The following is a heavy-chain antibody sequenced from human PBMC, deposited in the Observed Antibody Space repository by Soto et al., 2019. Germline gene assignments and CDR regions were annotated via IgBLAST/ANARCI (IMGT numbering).Heavy chain of an antibody. V-gene: IGHV4-34*01. D-gene: IGHD6-13*01. Sequence: SETLSLTCAVYAGSFSHYYWNWIRQSPGKGLEWIGKIKHSGSSNYNPSLRSRVSISVDMSKNQFSLRLTSVTAADTAVYYCTRDASRASSARGWFDPWGPGTLVTVSS. J-gene: IGHJ5*02. CDR3: TRDASRASSARGWFDP. CDR1: AGSFSHYY. CDR2: IKHSGSS.